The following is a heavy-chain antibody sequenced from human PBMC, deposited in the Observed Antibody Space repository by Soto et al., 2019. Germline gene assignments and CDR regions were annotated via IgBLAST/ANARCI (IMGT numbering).Heavy chain of an antibody. Sequence: LSLTCTVSGGSISSGDYYWSWIRQPPGKGLEWIGYIYYSGTTYYNPSLKSRVTISVDTSKNQFSLKVSSVTAADTAVYYCARALIQLWPHYYYGMDVWGQGTTVPVSS. CDR1: GGSISSGDYY. CDR3: ARALIQLWPHYYYGMDV. CDR2: IYYSGTT. J-gene: IGHJ6*02. V-gene: IGHV4-30-4*01. D-gene: IGHD5-18*01.